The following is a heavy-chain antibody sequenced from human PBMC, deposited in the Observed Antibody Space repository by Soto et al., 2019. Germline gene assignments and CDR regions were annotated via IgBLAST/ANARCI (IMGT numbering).Heavy chain of an antibody. CDR2: IYYSGTT. CDR1: GGSVSTDGYY. Sequence: SETLSLTCSVSGGSVSTDGYYWSWIRQHPETGLEWIGYIYYSGTTYYNPSLRGRVIISLDTSKNQFSLKLSSVTAADTAVYYCARERPDGSRLDPWGQGTLVTVSS. V-gene: IGHV4-31*03. CDR3: ARERPDGSRLDP. J-gene: IGHJ5*02. D-gene: IGHD6-13*01.